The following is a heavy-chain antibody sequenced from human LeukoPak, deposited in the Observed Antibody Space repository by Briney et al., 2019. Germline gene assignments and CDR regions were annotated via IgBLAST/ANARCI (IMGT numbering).Heavy chain of an antibody. CDR1: GGSISSGSYY. Sequence: KPSETLSLTCTVSGGSISSGSYYWSWIRQPAGKGLEWIGRIYTSGSTNYNPSLKTRVTMSLDTSKNQFSLNLTTVTAADTAVYYCARTSARGAQFDYWGQGTLVTVSS. CDR2: IYTSGST. V-gene: IGHV4-61*02. CDR3: ARTSARGAQFDY. D-gene: IGHD3-10*01. J-gene: IGHJ4*02.